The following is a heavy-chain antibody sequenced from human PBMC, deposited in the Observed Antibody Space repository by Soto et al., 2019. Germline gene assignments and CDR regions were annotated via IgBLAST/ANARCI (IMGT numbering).Heavy chain of an antibody. Sequence: QVQLQESGPGLVKPSETLSLTCTVSGGSISSYYWSWIRQPAGKGLEWIGRIYTSGSTNYNPSLKGPGTWSVDTSKDQFSMRLSSVTAADTAVYYCARLGVRYCSGGSCYSGETYYYYYGMDVWGQGTTVTVSS. D-gene: IGHD2-15*01. V-gene: IGHV4-4*07. J-gene: IGHJ6*02. CDR3: ARLGVRYCSGGSCYSGETYYYYYGMDV. CDR1: GGSISSYY. CDR2: IYTSGST.